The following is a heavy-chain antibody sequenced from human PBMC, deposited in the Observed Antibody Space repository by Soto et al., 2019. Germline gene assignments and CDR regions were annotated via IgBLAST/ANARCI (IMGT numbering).Heavy chain of an antibody. CDR3: ARDLSGSYCYFYYYGIDV. J-gene: IGHJ6*02. D-gene: IGHD1-26*01. V-gene: IGHV3-30-3*01. CDR2: ISYDGSNK. Sequence: GGSLRLSCAASGFTFSSYAMHWVRQAPGKGLEWVAVISYDGSNKYSADSVKGRFTISRDNSKNTLYLQMNSLRAEDTAVYYCARDLSGSYCYFYYYGIDVWGQGTTVTVSS. CDR1: GFTFSSYA.